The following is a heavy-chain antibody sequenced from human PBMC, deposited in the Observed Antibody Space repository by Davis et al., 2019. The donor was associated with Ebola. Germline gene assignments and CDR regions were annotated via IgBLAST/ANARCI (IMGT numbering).Heavy chain of an antibody. Sequence: SGPTLVKPTQTLTLPCTFSGFSLRTRGMCVSLIRQPPGPSLALLARLACADANYYSTSLKTRLTISKDTSKNQVVLTMTNMDPVDTATYYCARIPIRFLEWLPSPRSYYYYGMDVWGQGTTVTVSS. CDR3: ARIPIRFLEWLPSPRSYYYYGMDV. CDR2: LACADAN. J-gene: IGHJ6*02. CDR1: GFSLRTRGMC. D-gene: IGHD3-3*01. V-gene: IGHV2-70*11.